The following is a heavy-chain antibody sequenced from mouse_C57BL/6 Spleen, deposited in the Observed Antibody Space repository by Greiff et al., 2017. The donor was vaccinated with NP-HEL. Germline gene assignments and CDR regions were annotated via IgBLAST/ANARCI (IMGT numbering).Heavy chain of an antibody. CDR3: ARGGTGMGFDY. CDR2: IHPNSGST. D-gene: IGHD4-1*01. J-gene: IGHJ2*01. Sequence: QVQLQQPGAELVKPGASVKLSCKASGYTFTSYWMHWVKQRPGQGLEWIGMIHPNSGSTNYNEKFKSKATLTVDKSSSTAYRQLSSLTSEDSAVYYCARGGTGMGFDYWGQGTTLTVSS. CDR1: GYTFTSYW. V-gene: IGHV1-64*01.